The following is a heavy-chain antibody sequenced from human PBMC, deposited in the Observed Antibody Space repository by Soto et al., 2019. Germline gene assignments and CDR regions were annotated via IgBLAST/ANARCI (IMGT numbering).Heavy chain of an antibody. CDR1: GFTFSSYA. Sequence: GGSLRLSCAASGFTFSSYAMSWVRQAPGKGLEWVSAISGSGGSTYYADSVKGRFTISRDNSKNTLYLQMNSLRAEDTDVYYGEKGKGGLGRFGDAFDIGGQGTMVTVSS. V-gene: IGHV3-23*01. CDR3: EKGKGGLGRFGDAFDI. CDR2: ISGSGGST. J-gene: IGHJ3*02. D-gene: IGHD7-27*01.